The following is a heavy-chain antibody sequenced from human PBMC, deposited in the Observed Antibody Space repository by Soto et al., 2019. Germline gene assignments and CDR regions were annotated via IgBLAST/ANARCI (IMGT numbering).Heavy chain of an antibody. V-gene: IGHV1-2*02. CDR3: AGYRIAARPDGDYYGMDV. CDR1: GYTFTGYY. CDR2: INPNSGGT. Sequence: ASVKVSCKASGYTFTGYYMHWVRQAPGQGLEWMGWINPNSGGTNYAQKFQGRVTMTRDTSISTAYMELSRLRSDDTAVYYCAGYRIAARPDGDYYGMDVWGQGTKVSLSS. J-gene: IGHJ6*02. D-gene: IGHD6-6*01.